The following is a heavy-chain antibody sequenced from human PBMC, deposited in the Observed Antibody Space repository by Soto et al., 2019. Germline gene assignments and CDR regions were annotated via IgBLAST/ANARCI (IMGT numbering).Heavy chain of an antibody. Sequence: SETLSLTCTVSGGSISNYYWSWIRQPPGKGLEWIGYIYYGGSINYNPSLKSRVTISVDTSKNQFSLDLSSVSAADTAVYYCARARRNSFYYYGLDVWGQGTTVTVSS. CDR1: GGSISNYY. J-gene: IGHJ6*02. CDR2: IYYGGSI. CDR3: ARARRNSFYYYGLDV. D-gene: IGHD5-18*01. V-gene: IGHV4-59*01.